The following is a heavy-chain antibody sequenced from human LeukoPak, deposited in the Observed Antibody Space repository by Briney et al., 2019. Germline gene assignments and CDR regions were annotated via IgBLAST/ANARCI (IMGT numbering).Heavy chain of an antibody. D-gene: IGHD5-18*01. J-gene: IGHJ4*02. CDR2: IWYDGSNK. V-gene: IGHV3-33*01. Sequence: GGSLRLSCAASGFTFSSNGMHWVRQAPGKGLEWVAVIWYDGSNKYYADSVKGRFTISRDNSKNTLYLQMNSLRAEDTAVYYCARDPYSVDTALDYWGQGTLVTVSS. CDR3: ARDPYSVDTALDY. CDR1: GFTFSSNG.